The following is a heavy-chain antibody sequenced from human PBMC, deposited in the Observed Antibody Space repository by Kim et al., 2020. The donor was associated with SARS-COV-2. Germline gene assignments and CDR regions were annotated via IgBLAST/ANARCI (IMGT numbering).Heavy chain of an antibody. CDR3: AKDTYYYGLGSSFSNYY. J-gene: IGHJ6*01. Sequence: GGSLRLSCAASGFIFSSYAMSWVRQAPGKGLEWVSGFRVSDNSTYYADSVKGRFTISRDNYKNTLYLQMNSLRAEDTAVYYCAKDTYYYGLGSSFSNYY. CDR1: GFIFSSYA. D-gene: IGHD3-10*01. V-gene: IGHV3-23*01. CDR2: FRVSDNST.